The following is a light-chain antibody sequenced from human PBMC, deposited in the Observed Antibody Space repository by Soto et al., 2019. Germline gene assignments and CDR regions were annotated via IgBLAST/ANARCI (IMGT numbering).Light chain of an antibody. J-gene: IGLJ2*01. CDR3: SSYTSTSLVV. V-gene: IGLV2-14*01. Sequence: QSALTQPASVSGSPGQSITISCTGTSSDVGGYNYVSWYQQHPGKAPNLMIYEVSHRPSGVSNRFSGSKSGNTASLTISRLQAEDEADYYCSSYTSTSLVVFGGGTKLTVL. CDR1: SSDVGGYNY. CDR2: EVS.